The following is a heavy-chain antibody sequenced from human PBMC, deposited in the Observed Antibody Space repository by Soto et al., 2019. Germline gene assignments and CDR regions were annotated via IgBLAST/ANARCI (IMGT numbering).Heavy chain of an antibody. J-gene: IGHJ6*02. CDR2: ISWNSCSI. CDR1: GFTFDDYA. Sequence: EVQLVESGGGLVQPGRSLRLSCAASGFTFDDYAMHWVRQAPGKGLEWVSGISWNSCSIGYADSVKGRFTISRDNAKNSLYLQMNSLRAEDTALYYCAKSLYRYYYYGMDVGGQGTTVTVSS. V-gene: IGHV3-9*01. D-gene: IGHD2-2*01. CDR3: AKSLYRYYYYGMDV.